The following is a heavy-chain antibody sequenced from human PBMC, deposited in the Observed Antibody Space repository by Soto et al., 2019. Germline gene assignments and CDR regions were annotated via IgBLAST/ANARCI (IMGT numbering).Heavy chain of an antibody. V-gene: IGHV3-30-3*01. Sequence: PGGSLRLSCSASGFTFSSYAMHWVRQAPGKGLEWVAVISYDGSNKYYADSVKGRFTISRDNSKNTLYLQMNSLRAEDTAVYSCARDRGYSGYDSPRYYYGMDVWGQGTTVTVSS. CDR1: GFTFSSYA. J-gene: IGHJ6*02. D-gene: IGHD5-12*01. CDR2: ISYDGSNK. CDR3: ARDRGYSGYDSPRYYYGMDV.